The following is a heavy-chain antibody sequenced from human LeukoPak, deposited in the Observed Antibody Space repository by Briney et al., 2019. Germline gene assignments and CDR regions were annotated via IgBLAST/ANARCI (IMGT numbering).Heavy chain of an antibody. CDR3: ARSMVTIPIPGGY. Sequence: PGGSLRLSCAASGFTFSSYWMHWVHQAPGKGLVWVSRINSDGSSTSYGDSVKGRFTISRDNAKNTLYLQMNSLRAEDTAVYYCARSMVTIPIPGGYWGQGTLVTVSS. CDR1: GFTFSSYW. CDR2: INSDGSST. V-gene: IGHV3-74*01. D-gene: IGHD2-2*02. J-gene: IGHJ4*02.